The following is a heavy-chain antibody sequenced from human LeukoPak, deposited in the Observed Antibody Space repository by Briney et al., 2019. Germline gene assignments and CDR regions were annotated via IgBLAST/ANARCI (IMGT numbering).Heavy chain of an antibody. CDR2: INIGGTNT. J-gene: IGHJ5*02. V-gene: IGHV3-11*01. Sequence: GGSLRLSCAASGFTFNDYYVSWLRQAPGKGLEWLSYINIGGTNTHYADSVKGRFIISRDNAKKSLYLEMNNLRAEDTAVYYCATDGAGFDTWGQGVLVTVSS. CDR1: GFTFNDYY. CDR3: ATDGAGFDT.